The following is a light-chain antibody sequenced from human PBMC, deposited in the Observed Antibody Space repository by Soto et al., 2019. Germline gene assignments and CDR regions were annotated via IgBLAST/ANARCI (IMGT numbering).Light chain of an antibody. V-gene: IGKV3-15*01. CDR2: GAS. CDR1: QSVSTN. Sequence: IVMTQSPTTLSVSPGERATLSCRASQSVSTNLAWYQHKPGQAPRLLIYGASSRATGIPARFSGSGSGTEVTLTISSLQSEDFAVYYCQQYDNWPPWTFGQGTKVEIK. CDR3: QQYDNWPPWT. J-gene: IGKJ1*01.